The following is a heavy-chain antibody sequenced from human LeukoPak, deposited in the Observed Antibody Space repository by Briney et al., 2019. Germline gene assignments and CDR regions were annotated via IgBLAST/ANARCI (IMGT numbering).Heavy chain of an antibody. V-gene: IGHV1-69*04. CDR3: ARAPPQYYYDSSGFENAFDI. J-gene: IGHJ3*02. Sequence: SVKVSCKTSGGIFSSDGISWVRQAPGQGPEWMGRVIPILGIANYAQNFHGRLTTTADKSSSTAYMELSSLRSEDTAVYYCARAPPQYYYDSSGFENAFDIWGQGTMVTVSS. CDR1: GGIFSSDG. D-gene: IGHD3-22*01. CDR2: VIPILGIA.